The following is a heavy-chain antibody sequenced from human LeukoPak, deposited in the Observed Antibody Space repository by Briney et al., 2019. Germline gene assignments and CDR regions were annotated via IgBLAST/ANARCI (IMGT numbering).Heavy chain of an antibody. D-gene: IGHD2-21*02. CDR1: GFSFSSYT. CDR2: ISSSSSYI. V-gene: IGHV3-21*01. Sequence: PGGSLKLSCAASGFSFSSYTMNWVRQAPGKGLEWVSIISSSSSYIYYADSVKGRFTISRDNAKNALYLQMNSLRVEDTAVYYCARDGRCGGDCYASWGQGTLVTVSS. CDR3: ARDGRCGGDCYAS. J-gene: IGHJ4*02.